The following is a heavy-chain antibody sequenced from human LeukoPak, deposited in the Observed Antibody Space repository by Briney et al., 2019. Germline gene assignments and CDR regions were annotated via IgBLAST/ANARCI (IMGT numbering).Heavy chain of an antibody. D-gene: IGHD2-15*01. J-gene: IGHJ4*02. CDR3: AKSGLNRFDY. CDR2: IKQDGSEK. Sequence: GGSLRLSCAASGFTFNSYWMSWVRQAPGKGLEWVANIKQDGSEKYYVDSVKGRFTISRDNSKNTLYLQMNSLRAEDTAVYYCAKSGLNRFDYWGQGTLVTVSS. V-gene: IGHV3-7*03. CDR1: GFTFNSYW.